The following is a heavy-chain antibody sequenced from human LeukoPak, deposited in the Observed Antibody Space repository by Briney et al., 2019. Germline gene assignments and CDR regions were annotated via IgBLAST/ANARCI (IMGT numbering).Heavy chain of an antibody. CDR1: GFTFSSYG. D-gene: IGHD4-11*01. J-gene: IGHJ1*01. CDR2: ISYDGSNK. V-gene: IGHV3-30*03. Sequence: GRSLRLSCAASGFTFSSYGMHWVHQAPGKGLEWVAVISYDGSNKYYADSVKGRFTISRDNSKNTLYLQMNSLRAEDTAVYYCARDKAVTTELTQYFQHWGQGTLVTVSS. CDR3: ARDKAVTTELTQYFQH.